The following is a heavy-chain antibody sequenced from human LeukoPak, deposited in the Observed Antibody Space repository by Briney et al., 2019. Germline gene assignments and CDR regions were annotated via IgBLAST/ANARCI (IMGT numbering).Heavy chain of an antibody. CDR1: GFSFNDAW. Sequence: GGSLILSCAASGFSFNDAWMSWVRQAPGKGLEWAGRIKRKTDGGTTDYAAPVKGRFTISRDDSKTSLYLQMNNLKTEDTAVYYCTTDTRRVVVPKWGQGTLVTVSS. V-gene: IGHV3-15*01. J-gene: IGHJ4*02. D-gene: IGHD2-15*01. CDR3: TTDTRRVVVPK. CDR2: IKRKTDGGTT.